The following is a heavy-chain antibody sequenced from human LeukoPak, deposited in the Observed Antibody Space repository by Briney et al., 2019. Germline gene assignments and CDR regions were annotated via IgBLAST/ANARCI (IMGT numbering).Heavy chain of an antibody. Sequence: SETLSLTCAVSGGSITTTDFDWAWIRQPPGQGFEWIATFSSSGKAYYYPSLMSRVTIDTSKNQFSLDVTSVTAADTGLFYCARFKGGTGFDYWGRGILVIVSP. D-gene: IGHD1-26*01. CDR1: GGSITTTDFD. CDR3: ARFKGGTGFDY. CDR2: FSSSGKA. J-gene: IGHJ4*02. V-gene: IGHV4-39*01.